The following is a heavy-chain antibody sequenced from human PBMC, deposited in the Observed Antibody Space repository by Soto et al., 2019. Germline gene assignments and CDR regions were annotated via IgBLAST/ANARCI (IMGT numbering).Heavy chain of an antibody. CDR3: ARGGYYDSSGYYFPY. D-gene: IGHD3-22*01. CDR1: GGSISSYY. J-gene: IGHJ4*02. V-gene: IGHV4-59*01. CDR2: IYYSGST. Sequence: QVQLQESGPGLVKPSETLSLTCTVSGGSISSYYWSWIRQPPGKGLEWIGYIYYSGSTNYNPSRKSRVTISVDTSKNQFSLKLSSVTAADTAVYYCARGGYYDSSGYYFPYWGQGTLVTVSS.